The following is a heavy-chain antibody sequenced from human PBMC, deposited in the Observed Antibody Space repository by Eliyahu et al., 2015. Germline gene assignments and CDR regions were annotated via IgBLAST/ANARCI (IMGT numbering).Heavy chain of an antibody. CDR3: VRQLINGYYYYYGMDV. CDR2: IRYDGSNK. J-gene: IGHJ6*02. Sequence: QVQLVESGGGVVQPGGSLXPSXAASGFXFXSLAXHWVRQAPGKGLEWVAFIRYDGSNKYYADSVKGRFTISRDNPKNTLYLQMNSLRAEDTAVYYGVRQLINGYYYYYGMDVWGQGTTVTVSS. V-gene: IGHV3-30*02. D-gene: IGHD6-6*01. CDR1: GFXFXSLA.